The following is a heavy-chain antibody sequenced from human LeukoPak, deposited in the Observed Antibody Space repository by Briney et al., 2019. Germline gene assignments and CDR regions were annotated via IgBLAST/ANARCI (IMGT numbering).Heavy chain of an antibody. CDR1: GYTFTDYY. D-gene: IGHD3-22*01. V-gene: IGHV1-2*02. CDR3: ARAYKRDSTGPLGY. J-gene: IGHJ4*02. Sequence: ASVKVSCKPSGYTFTDYYMHWGRQAPGQGLEWMGWINPYSGGTNYAQKFQGRVTMTRDTSINTAYMELSSLRSDDMGIYYCARAYKRDSTGPLGYWGQGTLVTVSS. CDR2: INPYSGGT.